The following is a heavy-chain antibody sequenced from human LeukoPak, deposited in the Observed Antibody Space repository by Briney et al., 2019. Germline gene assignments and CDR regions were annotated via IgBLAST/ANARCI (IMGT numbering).Heavy chain of an antibody. CDR2: IGWNSGRV. CDR1: GFGFDEYA. J-gene: IGHJ4*02. Sequence: GGSLRPSGAVSGFGFDEYARPWVRQAPGKGLEWVSGIGWNSGRVGYADSVKGRFTISRDNANNFLYLQMNNLRAEDTALYFCAKDILPGHSSGWYYFDSWGQGTLVTVSS. D-gene: IGHD6-19*01. CDR3: AKDILPGHSSGWYYFDS. V-gene: IGHV3-9*01.